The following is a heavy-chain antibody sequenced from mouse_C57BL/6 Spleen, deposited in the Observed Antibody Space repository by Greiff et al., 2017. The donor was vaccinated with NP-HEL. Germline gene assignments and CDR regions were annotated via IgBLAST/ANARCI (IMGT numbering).Heavy chain of an antibody. Sequence: QVQLQQSGAELVRPGTSVKMSCKASGYTFTNYWIGWAKQRPGHGLEWIGDIYPGGGYTNYNEKFKGKATLTADKSSSTAYMQFSSLTSEDSAIYYGAGGTTVVATEWYFDVWGTGTTVTVSS. CDR1: GYTFTNYW. V-gene: IGHV1-63*01. CDR3: AGGTTVVATEWYFDV. CDR2: IYPGGGYT. D-gene: IGHD1-1*01. J-gene: IGHJ1*03.